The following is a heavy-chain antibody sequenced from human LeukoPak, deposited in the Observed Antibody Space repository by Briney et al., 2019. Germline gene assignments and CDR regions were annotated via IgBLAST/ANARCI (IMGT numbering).Heavy chain of an antibody. D-gene: IGHD3-3*01. CDR3: ARGVVYPAWSGPHWSDY. J-gene: IGHJ4*02. CDR1: GFIFSSYW. V-gene: IGHV3-7*01. CDR2: VNPDGNEK. Sequence: GGSLRLSCAASGFIFSSYWMSWVRQAPGKGLEWVAKVNPDGNEKYYVDSVRGRFTISKDNPKNSVYLQMDSLKAEDTAVYYCARGVVYPAWSGPHWSDYWGQGALVTVSS.